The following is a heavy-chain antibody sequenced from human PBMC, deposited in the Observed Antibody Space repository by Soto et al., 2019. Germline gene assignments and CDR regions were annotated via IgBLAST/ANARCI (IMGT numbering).Heavy chain of an antibody. CDR2: VYYRGRS. Sequence: NPXGTLSLTCTVSGGSVTNSSYYWGWIRQSPGKGLEWIGSVYYRGRSYSKSSVKSRVTISVDTSKNRFSLSLNSVTASDTAVYFCVSQRTTVPTQAYFDYWGPGALVTV. J-gene: IGHJ4*02. D-gene: IGHD4-17*01. V-gene: IGHV4-39*01. CDR1: GGSVTNSSYY. CDR3: VSQRTTVPTQAYFDY.